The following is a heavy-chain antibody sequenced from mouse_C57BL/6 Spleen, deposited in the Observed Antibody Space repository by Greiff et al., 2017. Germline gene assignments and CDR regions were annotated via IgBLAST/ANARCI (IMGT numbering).Heavy chain of an antibody. J-gene: IGHJ4*01. D-gene: IGHD2-2*01. CDR1: GFTFSSYA. V-gene: IGHV5-9-1*02. CDR2: ISSGGDYI. Sequence: EVKLMESGEGLVKPGGPLKLSCAASGFTFSSYAMSWVRQTPEKRLEWVAYISSGGDYIYYADTVKGRFTISRDNARNTLYLQMSSLKSEDTAMYYCTRDGGVTTSAMDYWGQGTSVTVSS. CDR3: TRDGGVTTSAMDY.